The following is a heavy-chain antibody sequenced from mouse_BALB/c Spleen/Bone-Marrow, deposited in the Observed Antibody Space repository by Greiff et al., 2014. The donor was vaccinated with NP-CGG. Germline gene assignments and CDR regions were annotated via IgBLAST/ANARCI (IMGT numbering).Heavy chain of an antibody. Sequence: EVKVVESGGGLVKPGGSLKLSCAASGFTFSSYAMSWVRQTPEKRLEWVATISSGGSYTYYPDSVKGRFTISRDNAKNTLYLQMSSLRSEDTAMYYCARHGGKGYAMDYWGQGTSVTVSS. CDR2: ISSGGSYT. J-gene: IGHJ4*01. CDR3: ARHGGKGYAMDY. D-gene: IGHD2-1*01. CDR1: GFTFSSYA. V-gene: IGHV5-9-3*01.